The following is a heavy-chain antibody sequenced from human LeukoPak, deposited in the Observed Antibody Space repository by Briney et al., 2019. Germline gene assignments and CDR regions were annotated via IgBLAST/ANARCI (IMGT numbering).Heavy chain of an antibody. CDR3: ARQRITAAGTCFDC. J-gene: IGHJ4*02. D-gene: IGHD6-13*01. CDR1: GGSISSSSYY. V-gene: IGHV4-39*01. CDR2: IYYSGST. Sequence: PSETLSLTCTVSGGSISSSSYYWGWIRQPPGKGLEWIGSIYYSGSTYYNPSLKSRVTISVDTSKNQFSLKLSSVTAADTAVYYCARQRITAAGTCFDCWGQGTLVTVSS.